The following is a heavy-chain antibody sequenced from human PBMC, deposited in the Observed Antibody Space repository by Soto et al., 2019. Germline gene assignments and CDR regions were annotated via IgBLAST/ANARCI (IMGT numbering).Heavy chain of an antibody. D-gene: IGHD4-17*01. CDR3: ARSSQSTVTTFVY. Sequence: LSLTCTVSGGSISSGGYYWSLIRQHPGKGLEWIGYIYYSGSTYYNPSLKSRVTISVDTSKNQFSLKLSSVTAADTAVYYCARSSQSTVTTFVYGGQGTLVTVSS. V-gene: IGHV4-31*03. CDR2: IYYSGST. J-gene: IGHJ4*02. CDR1: GGSISSGGYY.